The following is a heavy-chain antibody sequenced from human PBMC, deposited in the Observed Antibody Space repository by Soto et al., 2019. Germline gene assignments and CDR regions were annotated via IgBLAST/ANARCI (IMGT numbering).Heavy chain of an antibody. Sequence: GGSLRLSCAASGFTVSNNYMRWVRQAPGKGLEWVSLIYSGGNTHYADSVKGRFTISRDNSKNTLFLQMNSLRVEDTAVYYCARNPPGIAASGAGGWGQGTLVTVSS. V-gene: IGHV3-53*01. J-gene: IGHJ4*02. CDR2: IYSGGNT. CDR3: ARNPPGIAASGAGG. CDR1: GFTVSNNY. D-gene: IGHD6-13*01.